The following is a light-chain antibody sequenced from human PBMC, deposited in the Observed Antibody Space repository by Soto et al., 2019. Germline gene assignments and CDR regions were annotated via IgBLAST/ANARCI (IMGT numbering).Light chain of an antibody. V-gene: IGKV1-33*01. CDR2: DTT. J-gene: IGKJ2*01. CDR3: QQYVNLPYT. CDR1: QDLTNY. Sequence: DIQMTQSPPSLAASVGDTVTITCQASQDLTNYLNWYQQKPAEAPKLLIYDTTTLEEGVPSRFSGRGSGTHFTFTISGLQPEDAAIYSCQQYVNLPYTFCQRTKLEIK.